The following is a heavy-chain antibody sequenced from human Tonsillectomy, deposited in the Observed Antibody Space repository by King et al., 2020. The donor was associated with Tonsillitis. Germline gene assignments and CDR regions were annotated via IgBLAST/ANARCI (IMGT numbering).Heavy chain of an antibody. CDR1: GFTFSRYA. CDR2: ISGDGGRT. D-gene: IGHD1-26*01. V-gene: IGHV3-64*01. CDR3: ARDLGGATLDYFDC. J-gene: IGHJ4*02. Sequence: VQLVESGGGLVQPGGSLRLSCAASGFTFSRYAMHWVRQAPGKGLEYVSAISGDGGRTYYAISVKGRFTISRDNSKNTLYLQMGSLRTADMGVYYCARDLGGATLDYFDCWGQGTLVTVSS.